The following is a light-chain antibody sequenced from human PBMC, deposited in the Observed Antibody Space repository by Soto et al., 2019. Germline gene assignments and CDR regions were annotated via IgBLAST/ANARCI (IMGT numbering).Light chain of an antibody. J-gene: IGKJ4*01. V-gene: IGKV1-5*01. CDR1: QRISSW. Sequence: DIQMTQSPSTLSASVGDRVTITCRASQRISSWLDWYQQKPGKAPKLLIYDASILQSGVPSRFSGSGSGTEFTLTISSLQPDDFATYYCQQFVSSPLTFGRGTKVDIK. CDR2: DAS. CDR3: QQFVSSPLT.